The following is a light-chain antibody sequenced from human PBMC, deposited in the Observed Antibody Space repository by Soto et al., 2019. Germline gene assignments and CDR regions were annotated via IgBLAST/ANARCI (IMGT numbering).Light chain of an antibody. J-gene: IGKJ2*01. V-gene: IGKV1-5*01. CDR2: DAS. Sequence: DIQMTQSPSTLSASVGDRVTITCRASQSIGGWLAWYQQRPGKAPRLLIYDASSVESGVPSRFSGNRSGTKFTLAISSQQPEDFATYYCQHSHSYPYTFGQGTKL. CDR1: QSIGGW. CDR3: QHSHSYPYT.